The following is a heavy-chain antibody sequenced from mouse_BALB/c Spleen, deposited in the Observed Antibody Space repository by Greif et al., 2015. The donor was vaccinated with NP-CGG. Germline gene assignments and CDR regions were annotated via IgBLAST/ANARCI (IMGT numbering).Heavy chain of an antibody. V-gene: IGHV1-74*04. CDR1: GYSFTSYW. CDR2: IHPSDSET. D-gene: IGHD2-4*01. J-gene: IGHJ1*01. Sequence: SGAELVRPGASVKLSCKASGYSFTSYWMNWVKQRPGQGLEWIGMIHPSDSETRLNQKFKDKATLTVDKSSSTAYMQLSSPTSEDSAVYYCARKGFYYDYDGYFDVWGAGTSVTVSS. CDR3: ARKGFYYDYDGYFDV.